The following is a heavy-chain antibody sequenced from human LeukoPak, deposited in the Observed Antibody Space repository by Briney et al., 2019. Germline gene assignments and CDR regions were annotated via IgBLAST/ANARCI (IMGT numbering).Heavy chain of an antibody. J-gene: IGHJ4*02. D-gene: IGHD4-17*01. Sequence: GGSLKPSCPAPGLTLITNGMHWVRQAPGKGLEWVAVISYDGSNKYYADSVKGRFTISRDNSKNTLYLQMNSLRAEDTAVYYCANFYGDYSYWGQGTLVTVSS. CDR3: ANFYGDYSY. V-gene: IGHV3-30*18. CDR2: ISYDGSNK. CDR1: GLTLITNG.